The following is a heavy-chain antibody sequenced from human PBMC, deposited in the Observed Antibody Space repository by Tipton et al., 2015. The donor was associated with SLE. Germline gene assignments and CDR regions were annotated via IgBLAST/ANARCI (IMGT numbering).Heavy chain of an antibody. D-gene: IGHD2-2*01. CDR1: GYSIITGYY. CDR3: VVCSPSSCAYFDY. J-gene: IGHJ4*02. V-gene: IGHV4-38-2*01. CDR2: IYTGGNT. Sequence: GLVKPSETLSLTCDISGYSIITGYYWGWIRQPPGKGLEWIGRIYTGGNTKYNPSLESRVTLSADASKAQFSLKLTSVTAADTAVYYCVVCSPSSCAYFDYWGQGRLVTVSS.